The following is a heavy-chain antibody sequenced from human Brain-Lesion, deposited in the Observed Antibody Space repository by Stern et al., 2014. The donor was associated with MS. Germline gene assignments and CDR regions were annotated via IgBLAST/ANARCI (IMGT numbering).Heavy chain of an antibody. CDR3: ARDQRGITIFGVVTDYYYLGMDV. J-gene: IGHJ6*02. CDR1: GYIFTGYY. V-gene: IGHV1-2*02. D-gene: IGHD3-3*01. CDR2: INPNTGGT. Sequence: QVQLVQSGAEVKKPGASVKVSCKTSGYIFTGYYIHWVRQAPGQGLDWMAWINPNTGGTKYAQKFQGRVPMSRDTSISTAYVDLSSLTSDDTAVYYCARDQRGITIFGVVTDYYYLGMDVWGQGTTVTVSS.